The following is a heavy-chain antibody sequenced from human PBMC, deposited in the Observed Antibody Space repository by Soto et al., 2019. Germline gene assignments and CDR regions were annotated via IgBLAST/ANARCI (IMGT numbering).Heavy chain of an antibody. CDR2: ISYDGSNK. Sequence: GGSLRLSCAASGFTFSSYGMHWVRQAPGKGLEWVAVISYDGSNKYYADSVKGRFTISRDNSKNTLYLQMNSLRAEDTAVYYCAKLIQDIVVVVAATPNAFDIWGQGTMVTVSS. CDR3: AKLIQDIVVVVAATPNAFDI. J-gene: IGHJ3*02. D-gene: IGHD2-15*01. CDR1: GFTFSSYG. V-gene: IGHV3-30*18.